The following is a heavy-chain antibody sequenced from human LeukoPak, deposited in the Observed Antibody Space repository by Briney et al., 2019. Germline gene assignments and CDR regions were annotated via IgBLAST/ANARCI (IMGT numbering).Heavy chain of an antibody. V-gene: IGHV5-51*01. CDR2: IYPGNSDT. CDR3: ARHCTTTTCPFDP. Sequence: GESLKISCKGFGYSFATYWIGRVRQMPGKGLEWMGIIYPGNSDTRYSPSFEGQVTISADKSIGTAYLQWSSLKASDSAMYYCARHCTTTTCPFDPWGQGTLVTVSS. J-gene: IGHJ5*02. D-gene: IGHD2-2*01. CDR1: GYSFATYW.